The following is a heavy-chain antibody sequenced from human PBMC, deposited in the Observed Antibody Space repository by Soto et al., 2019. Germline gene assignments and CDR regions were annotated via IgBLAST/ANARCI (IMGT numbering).Heavy chain of an antibody. D-gene: IGHD6-19*01. CDR2: ISGSGE. CDR3: AKDSWGGVGSGWSHDY. V-gene: IGHV3-23*01. CDR1: GFSFGNYP. J-gene: IGHJ4*02. Sequence: GSLRLSCAASGFSFGNYPMSWVRQAPGKGLEWVSVISGSGEYYADSVKGRFTISRDHSKNTLYLHMNSLRGEDTAVYYCAKDSWGGVGSGWSHDYWGQGTLVTVSS.